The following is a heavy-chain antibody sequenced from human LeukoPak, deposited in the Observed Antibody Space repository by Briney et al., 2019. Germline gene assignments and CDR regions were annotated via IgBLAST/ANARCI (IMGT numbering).Heavy chain of an antibody. V-gene: IGHV1-2*02. J-gene: IGHJ4*02. CDR2: INPSSGGT. CDR3: ARDWYYGDGYFDY. Sequence: GASMKVSCKASGYTFTGYYMHWVRQAPGQGLECMGWINPSSGGTNYAQKFRGRVTLTRDTSISTAYMELSRLRSDDTAVYYCARDWYYGDGYFDYWGQGTLVTVSS. D-gene: IGHD4-17*01. CDR1: GYTFTGYY.